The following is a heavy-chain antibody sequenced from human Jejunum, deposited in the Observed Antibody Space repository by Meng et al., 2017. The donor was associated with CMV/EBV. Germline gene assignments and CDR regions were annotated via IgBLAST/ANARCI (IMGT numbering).Heavy chain of an antibody. J-gene: IGHJ6*02. V-gene: IGHV3-23*01. D-gene: IGHD3-10*01. Sequence: SSYAMSGVGQGPGKGLEWVSSSSGSGGGTDYADSVKGRFSVSRDNSKNTVYLQMDSLRGEDTAVYYCAKSGGEFLYFLYGMAMAVWGQGTTVTVSS. CDR1: SSYA. CDR3: AKSGGEFLYFLYGMAMAV. CDR2: SSGSGGGT.